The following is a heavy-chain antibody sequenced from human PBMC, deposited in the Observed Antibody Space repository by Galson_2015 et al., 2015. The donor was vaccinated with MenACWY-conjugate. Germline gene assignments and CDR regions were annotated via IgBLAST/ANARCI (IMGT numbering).Heavy chain of an antibody. CDR3: ARDQGSGIIVVVTAIGY. CDR2: ISYDGSNK. D-gene: IGHD2-21*02. Sequence: SLRLSCAASGFTFSSYAMHWVRQAPGKGLEWVAVISYDGSNKYYADSVKGRFTISRDNSKNTLYLQMNSLRAEDTAVYYCARDQGSGIIVVVTAIGYWGQGTLVTVSS. J-gene: IGHJ4*02. CDR1: GFTFSSYA. V-gene: IGHV3-30*04.